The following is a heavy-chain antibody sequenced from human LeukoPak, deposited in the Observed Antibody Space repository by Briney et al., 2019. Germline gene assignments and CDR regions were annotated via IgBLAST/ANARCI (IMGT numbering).Heavy chain of an antibody. V-gene: IGHV1-2*02. D-gene: IGHD3-10*01. Sequence: GASVKVSCKSSGFTFTDHYIHWVRQGPGQGLEWMGYIGPHSTFTSSPQEFQGRVTMTRDASMSTAYMELSSLRSEDTAVYYCARSQFPAVYGSGPQGVDYWGQGTLVTVSS. CDR1: GFTFTDHY. CDR3: ARSQFPAVYGSGPQGVDY. J-gene: IGHJ4*02. CDR2: IGPHSTFT.